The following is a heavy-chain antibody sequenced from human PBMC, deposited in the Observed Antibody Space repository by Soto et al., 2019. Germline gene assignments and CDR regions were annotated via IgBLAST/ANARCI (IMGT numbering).Heavy chain of an antibody. V-gene: IGHV4-30-2*01. CDR2: IYHSGST. Sequence: SETLSLTCAVSGGSISSGGYSWSWIRQPAGKGLEWIGYIYHSGSTYYNPSLKSRVTISVDRSKNQFSLKLSSVTAADTAVYYCARRAGCSSTSCYTWFDPWGQGTLVTVSS. D-gene: IGHD2-2*02. CDR1: GGSISSGGYS. CDR3: ARRAGCSSTSCYTWFDP. J-gene: IGHJ5*02.